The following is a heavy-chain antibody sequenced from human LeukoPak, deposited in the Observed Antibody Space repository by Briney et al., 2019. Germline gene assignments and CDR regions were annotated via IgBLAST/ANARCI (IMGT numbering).Heavy chain of an antibody. Sequence: GASVKVSCKASGYTFTSYYMHWVRQAAGQGLEWWGIINPSGGSTSYAQKFQGRVTMTRDTSTSTVYMELSSLRSEDTAVYYCARDSGIAVALDYWGQGTLVTVSS. CDR1: GYTFTSYY. CDR2: INPSGGST. CDR3: ARDSGIAVALDY. J-gene: IGHJ4*02. V-gene: IGHV1-46*01. D-gene: IGHD6-19*01.